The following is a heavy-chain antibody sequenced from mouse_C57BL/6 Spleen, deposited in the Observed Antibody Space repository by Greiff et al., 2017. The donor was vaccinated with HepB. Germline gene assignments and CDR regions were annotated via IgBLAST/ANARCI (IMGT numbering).Heavy chain of an antibody. Sequence: VQLQQSGPELVKPGASVKISCKASGYAFSSSWMTWVKQRPGKGLEWIGRIYPGDGDTNYNGKFKGKATLTADKSSSTAYMQLSSLTSEDSAVYFCALPYYGSSYWYFDVWGTGTTVTVSS. CDR1: GYAFSSSW. V-gene: IGHV1-82*01. CDR2: IYPGDGDT. CDR3: ALPYYGSSYWYFDV. D-gene: IGHD1-1*01. J-gene: IGHJ1*03.